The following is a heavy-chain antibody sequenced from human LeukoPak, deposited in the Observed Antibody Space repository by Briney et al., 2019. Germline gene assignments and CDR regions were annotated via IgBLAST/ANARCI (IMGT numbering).Heavy chain of an antibody. CDR2: IIPIFGTA. CDR3: ARDREWFGELQNWFDP. Sequence: SVKVSCKASGGTFSSYAISWGRQAPGQGLEWMGGIIPIFGTANYAQKFQGRVTITTDESTSTAYMELSSLRSEDTAVYYCARDREWFGELQNWFDPWGQGTLVTVSS. D-gene: IGHD3-10*01. J-gene: IGHJ5*02. V-gene: IGHV1-69*05. CDR1: GGTFSSYA.